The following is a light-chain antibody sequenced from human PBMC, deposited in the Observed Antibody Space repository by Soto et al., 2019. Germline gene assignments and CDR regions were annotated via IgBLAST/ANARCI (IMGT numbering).Light chain of an antibody. J-gene: IGKJ5*01. CDR2: DAS. V-gene: IGKV3-11*01. CDR1: QSISTY. Sequence: EVVLTQSPATLSVSPGERATLSSRASQSISTYLAWYQQKPGQAPRLLIDDASNRATGIPARFSGSGSGTDFTLTISNLEPEDFAVYYCHQGRTFGQGTRVEIK. CDR3: HQGRT.